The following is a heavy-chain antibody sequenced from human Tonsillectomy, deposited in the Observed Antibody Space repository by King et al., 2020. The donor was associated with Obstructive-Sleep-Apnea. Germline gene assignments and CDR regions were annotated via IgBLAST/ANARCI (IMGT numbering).Heavy chain of an antibody. Sequence: VQLQESGPGLVKPSQTLSLTCTVSGGSISSGGYYWSWIRQHPGKGLEWIGYIYYSGSTYYNPSLKIRVTISVDTSKNQFSLKLSSVTSADTSVYYCARAPYYYGSGSYTYFDYWGQGTLVTVSS. CDR3: ARAPYYYGSGSYTYFDY. CDR1: GGSISSGGYY. CDR2: IYYSGST. D-gene: IGHD3-10*01. V-gene: IGHV4-31*03. J-gene: IGHJ4*02.